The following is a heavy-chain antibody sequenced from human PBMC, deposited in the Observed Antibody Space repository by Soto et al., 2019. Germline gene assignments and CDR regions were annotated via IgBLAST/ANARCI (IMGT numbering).Heavy chain of an antibody. CDR3: ARNESSNIYGMDV. V-gene: IGHV3-21*01. CDR1: GFTFSSYS. D-gene: IGHD6-6*01. J-gene: IGHJ6*02. Sequence: GGSLRLSCAASGFTFSSYSMNWVRQAPGKGLEWVSSISTSSFSINYADSVKGRFSISRDNAQNSLHLQMNNLIAEDTAVYSSARNESSNIYGMDVWGQGTTVTVSS. CDR2: ISTSSFSI.